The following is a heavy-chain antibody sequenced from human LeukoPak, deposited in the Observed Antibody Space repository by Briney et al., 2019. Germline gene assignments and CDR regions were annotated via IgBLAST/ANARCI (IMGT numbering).Heavy chain of an antibody. V-gene: IGHV4-39*02. CDR2: ICYPGTA. CDR3: AREYTSSSHDF. Sequence: SETLSLTCTVSGGSINNSPYLWAWIRQPPGKGLEWIGNICYPGTANYNPSLKSRLTISVDTSKNQFSLKVNSVTAEDTAVYYCAREYTSSSHDFWGQGTLVTVSS. D-gene: IGHD6-6*01. CDR1: GGSINNSPYL. J-gene: IGHJ4*02.